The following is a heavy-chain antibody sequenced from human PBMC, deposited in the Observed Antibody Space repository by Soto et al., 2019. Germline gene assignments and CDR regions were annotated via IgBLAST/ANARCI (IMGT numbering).Heavy chain of an antibody. D-gene: IGHD1-26*01. CDR3: ANVLYSGSQAGAFDI. V-gene: IGHV3-23*01. CDR2: ISGSGGST. CDR1: GFTFSSYA. Sequence: EVQLLESGGGLVQPGGSLRLSCAASGFTFSSYAMSWVRQAPGKGLEWVSAISGSGGSTYYADSVKGRFTISRDNSNNTQYLQMNSLRAEDTAVYYCANVLYSGSQAGAFDICGQGTMVTVSS. J-gene: IGHJ3*02.